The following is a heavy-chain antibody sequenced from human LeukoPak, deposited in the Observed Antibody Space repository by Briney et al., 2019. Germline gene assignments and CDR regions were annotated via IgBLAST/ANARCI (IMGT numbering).Heavy chain of an antibody. CDR3: ARGSRAYDAFDI. CDR1: GYSISSGYY. CDR2: IYHSGST. J-gene: IGHJ3*02. V-gene: IGHV4-38-2*02. Sequence: PSETLSLTCTVSGYSISSGYYWGWIRQPPGKGLEWIGSIYHSGSTYYNPSLKSRVTISVDTSKNQFSLKLSSVTAADTAVYYCARGSRAYDAFDIWGQGTMVTVSS.